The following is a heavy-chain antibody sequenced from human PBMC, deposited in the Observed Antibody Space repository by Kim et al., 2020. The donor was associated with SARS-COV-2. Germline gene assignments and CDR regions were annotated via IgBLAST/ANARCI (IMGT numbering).Heavy chain of an antibody. J-gene: IGHJ6*02. CDR2: ISAYNGNT. CDR1: GYTFTSYG. CDR3: ARDGPGSGWYIDYYYYYGMDV. D-gene: IGHD6-19*01. Sequence: ASVKVSCKASGYTFTSYGISWVRQAPGQGLEWMGWISAYNGNTNYAQKLQGRVTMTTDTSTSTAYMELRSLRSDDTAVYYCARDGPGSGWYIDYYYYYGMDVGGQGTTVTVSS. V-gene: IGHV1-18*01.